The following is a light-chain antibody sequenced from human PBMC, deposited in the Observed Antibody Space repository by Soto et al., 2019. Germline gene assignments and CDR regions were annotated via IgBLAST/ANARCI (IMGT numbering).Light chain of an antibody. CDR2: KAS. J-gene: IGKJ1*01. Sequence: DIQMTQSPSTLSASVGDRVTITCRASQSISSWLAWYQQKPGKAPKLLIYKASTLESGVPSRFSGSGSGTEFTLTISSLQPDDFATYYCQQYSSYSTWTFGQVTKVEIK. CDR3: QQYSSYSTWT. CDR1: QSISSW. V-gene: IGKV1-5*03.